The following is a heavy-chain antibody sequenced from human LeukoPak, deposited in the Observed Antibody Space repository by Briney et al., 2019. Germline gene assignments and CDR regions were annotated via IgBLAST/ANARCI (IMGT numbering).Heavy chain of an antibody. CDR3: ASIPYYDFWSGYFDY. V-gene: IGHV4-59*01. CDR2: IYHSGST. Sequence: SETLSLTCTVSGGSISSYYWSWIRQPPGKGLEWIGYIYHSGSTNYNPSLKSRVTISVDTSKNQFSLKLSSVTAADTAVYYCASIPYYDFWSGYFDYWGQGTLVTVSS. CDR1: GGSISSYY. D-gene: IGHD3-3*01. J-gene: IGHJ4*02.